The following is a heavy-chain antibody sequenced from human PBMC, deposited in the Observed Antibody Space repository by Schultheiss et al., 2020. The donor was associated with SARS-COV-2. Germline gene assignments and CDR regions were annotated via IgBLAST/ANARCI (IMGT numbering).Heavy chain of an antibody. J-gene: IGHJ3*02. CDR2: IYHSGST. CDR1: GGSISSGDYY. CDR3: ARVQYDSNFYGAFDI. Sequence: SETLSLTCTVSGGSISSGDYYWSWIRQHPGKGLEWIAYIYHSGSTNYNPSLKSRVTISVDTSKNQFSLKLSSVTAADTAVYYCARVQYDSNFYGAFDIWGQGTMVTVSS. V-gene: IGHV4-61*08. D-gene: IGHD3-22*01.